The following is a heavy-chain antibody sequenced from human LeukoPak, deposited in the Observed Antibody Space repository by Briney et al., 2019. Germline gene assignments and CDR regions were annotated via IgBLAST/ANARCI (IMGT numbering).Heavy chain of an antibody. CDR3: AKDAYYDSSGYTLR. V-gene: IGHV3-23*01. CDR2: ISGSGGST. Sequence: GGSLRLSCAASGFTFSNYAMSWVRQAPGKGLEWVSTISGSGGSTYYADSVKGRFTFSRDNSKNTVYLQMNSLRAEDTAVYYCAKDAYYDSSGYTLRWGQGTLVTVSS. CDR1: GFTFSNYA. J-gene: IGHJ4*02. D-gene: IGHD3-22*01.